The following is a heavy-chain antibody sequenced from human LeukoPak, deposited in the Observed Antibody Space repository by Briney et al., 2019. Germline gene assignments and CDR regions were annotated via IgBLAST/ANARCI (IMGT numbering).Heavy chain of an antibody. CDR1: GGSISSGDYY. D-gene: IGHD3-10*01. V-gene: IGHV4-30-4*01. CDR3: ARFYYGSSMDAFDI. J-gene: IGHJ3*02. CDR2: IYYSGST. Sequence: SQTLSLTCTVSGGSISSGDYYWSWIRQPPGKGLEWIGYIYYSGSTYHNPSLKSRVTTSVDTSKNQFSLKLSTVTAADTAVYYCARFYYGSSMDAFDIWGQGTMVTVSS.